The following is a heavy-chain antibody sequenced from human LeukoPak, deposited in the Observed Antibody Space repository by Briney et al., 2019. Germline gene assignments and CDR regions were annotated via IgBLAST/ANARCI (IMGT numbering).Heavy chain of an antibody. CDR2: INPNSGGT. J-gene: IGHJ6*03. Sequence: ASVKVSCKASGYTFTGYYMHWVRQAPGQGLEWMGWINPNSGGTNYAQKFQGRVTMTRDTSISTAYMELSRLRSDDTAVYYCARDPSIAAAGIVYYYYYMDVWGKGTTVTVSS. V-gene: IGHV1-2*02. CDR1: GYTFTGYY. CDR3: ARDPSIAAAGIVYYYYYMDV. D-gene: IGHD6-13*01.